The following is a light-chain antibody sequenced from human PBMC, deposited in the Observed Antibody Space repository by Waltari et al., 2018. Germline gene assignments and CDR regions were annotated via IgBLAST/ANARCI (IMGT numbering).Light chain of an antibody. V-gene: IGKV1-33*01. J-gene: IGKJ4*01. CDR3: LQYHTFPLT. CDR1: QDISKN. CDR2: GAS. Sequence: DLQMIQPPSSRFVSVGDRVTITCQASQDISKNLHWFQQKPWKAPNLLIYGASSLHTGVPSRFSGSKSGTHFTFTISSLQPEDIATYYCLQYHTFPLTFGGGTKVEIK.